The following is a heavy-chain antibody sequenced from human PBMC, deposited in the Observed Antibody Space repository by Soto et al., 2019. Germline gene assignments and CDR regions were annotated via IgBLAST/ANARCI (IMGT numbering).Heavy chain of an antibody. V-gene: IGHV3-66*01. D-gene: IGHD3-22*01. CDR2: IYSGGST. CDR1: GFTVNNNY. Sequence: EVQLVESGGGLVQPGGSLRLSCAASGFTVNNNYMSWVRQAPGKGLEWVSVIYSGGSTCYADSVMGRFTISRDNSKNTVHLQVNSRRSGDTAVYYCARASYYYDGRGYYYRYCFDYWGQGTLVTVSS. CDR3: ARASYYYDGRGYYYRYCFDY. J-gene: IGHJ4*02.